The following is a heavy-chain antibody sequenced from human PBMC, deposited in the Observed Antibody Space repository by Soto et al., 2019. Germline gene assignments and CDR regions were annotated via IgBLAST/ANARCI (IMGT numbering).Heavy chain of an antibody. CDR2: ISGGGGGT. CDR3: AKQVTASQHPSYNWFDP. Sequence: GWLRRSCAASGFPFTRYTMSWVRQAPGKGLEWVSAISGGGGGTYYADSVKGRFTISRDNSNNTLYLQMNSLRPEDTAVYYCAKQVTASQHPSYNWFDPWGQGTPVTVSS. CDR1: GFPFTRYT. D-gene: IGHD5-18*01. J-gene: IGHJ5*02. V-gene: IGHV3-23*01.